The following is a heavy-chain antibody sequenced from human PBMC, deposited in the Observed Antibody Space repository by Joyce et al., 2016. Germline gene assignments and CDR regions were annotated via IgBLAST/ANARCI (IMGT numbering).Heavy chain of an antibody. CDR2: VYPGDLDI. J-gene: IGHJ4*02. V-gene: IGHV5-51*01. CDR3: DS. CDR1: AYRFTNYW. D-gene: IGHD6-19*01. Sequence: EVQLVQSGAELKEPGESLKISCKGSAYRFTNYWIGWVRQTPGKGLEWMGIVYPGDLDIRYSPSFEGQVTISADKSIDTAIYYCARIATSGWYGAPFDSWGQGTLVTVSS.